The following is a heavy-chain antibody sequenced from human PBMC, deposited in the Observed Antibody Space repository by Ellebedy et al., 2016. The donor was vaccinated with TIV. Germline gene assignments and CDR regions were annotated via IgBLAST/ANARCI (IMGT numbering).Heavy chain of an antibody. CDR2: IETGGNT. J-gene: IGHJ4*02. V-gene: IGHV3-53*01. CDR1: GFTFSSYG. D-gene: IGHD3-16*01. CDR3: ARDYASG. Sequence: GESLKISCAASGFTFSSYGMHWVRQAPGKGLEWVSVIETGGNTYYADSVKGRFTISRDNSKDTLYLRMNSLRAEDTAVYYCARDYASGWGQGTLVTVSS.